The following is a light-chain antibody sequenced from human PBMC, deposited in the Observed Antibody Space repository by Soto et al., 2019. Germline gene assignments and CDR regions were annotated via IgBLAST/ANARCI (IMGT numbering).Light chain of an antibody. CDR3: QQYGSSSWT. J-gene: IGKJ1*01. CDR1: QSISSSY. CDR2: GAS. Sequence: EIVLTQSPGTLSLSPGKRATLSCRAIQSISSSYLAWYQQTPGQAPRLLIYGASSRATGIPDRFSGSGSGTEFTLTICRLEPEDFAVYYCQQYGSSSWTFGQGTKV. V-gene: IGKV3-20*01.